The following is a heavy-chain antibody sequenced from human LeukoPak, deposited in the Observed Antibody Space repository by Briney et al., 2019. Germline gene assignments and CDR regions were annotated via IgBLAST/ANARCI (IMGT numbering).Heavy chain of an antibody. V-gene: IGHV1-18*01. J-gene: IGHJ4*02. D-gene: IGHD3-22*01. CDR2: ISAYNGNT. CDR3: ARKVSTSYYYMFDY. Sequence: ASVKVSCKASGYTFTSFGISWVRQAPGQALEWMGWISAYNGNTNYAQKFQDRVTMTTHTSMSTAYMELRSLRSDDTAVYYCARKVSTSYYYMFDYWGQGTLVTVSS. CDR1: GYTFTSFG.